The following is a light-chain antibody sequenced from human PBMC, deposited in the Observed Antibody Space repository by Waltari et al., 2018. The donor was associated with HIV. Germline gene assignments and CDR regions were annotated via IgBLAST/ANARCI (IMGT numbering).Light chain of an antibody. CDR3: SAYTFSNIPL. CDR2: DVN. Sequence: QSALSQPASVSGSPGQSITISCFGTSADIGTFDYVSWYQQYAGKAPRLLIYDVNVRPSGVSNRFSGSKSGDTASLTSSGLQAEDEADYYCSAYTFSNIPLFGGGTKLTVL. CDR1: SADIGTFDY. J-gene: IGLJ2*01. V-gene: IGLV2-14*03.